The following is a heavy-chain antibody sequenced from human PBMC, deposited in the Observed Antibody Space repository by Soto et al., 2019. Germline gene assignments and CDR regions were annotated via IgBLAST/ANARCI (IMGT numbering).Heavy chain of an antibody. V-gene: IGHV1-3*01. CDR1: GYTVTGQY. CDR2: INAGNGNT. Sequence: QVQVVQSGAEVQKPGASVKVSCRAFGYTVTGQYMHWVRQAPGQGLEWMGWINAGNGNTKYSQKFQGRVTITRDTSASTAYMELSSLRSEDTAVYYCARGPLLGIAARLYFDYWGQGTLVTVSS. CDR3: ARGPLLGIAARLYFDY. J-gene: IGHJ4*02. D-gene: IGHD6-6*01.